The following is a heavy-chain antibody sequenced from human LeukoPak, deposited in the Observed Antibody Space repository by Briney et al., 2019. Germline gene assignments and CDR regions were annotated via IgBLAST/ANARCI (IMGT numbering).Heavy chain of an antibody. D-gene: IGHD6-13*01. Sequence: PGGSLRLSCAASGFMFNDYYMSWIRQAPGKGLEWVSYISSSGSIIYYADSVKGRFTISRDNAKNSLYLQMNSLRAEDTAVYYCARGIGIAAASQRYYMDVWGKGTTVTVSS. CDR1: GFMFNDYY. CDR2: ISSSGSII. CDR3: ARGIGIAAASQRYYMDV. V-gene: IGHV3-11*04. J-gene: IGHJ6*03.